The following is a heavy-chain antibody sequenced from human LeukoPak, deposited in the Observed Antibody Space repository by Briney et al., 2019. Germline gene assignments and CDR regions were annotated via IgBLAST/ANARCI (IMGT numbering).Heavy chain of an antibody. Sequence: SETLSLTCTVSGGSISSGSYYWSWIRQPAGKGLEWIRRIYTSGSTNYNPSLKSRVTISVDTSKNQFSLKLSSVTAADTAVYYCARDYSSSSDYWGQGTLVTVSS. CDR2: IYTSGST. CDR1: GGSISSGSYY. V-gene: IGHV4-61*02. CDR3: ARDYSSSSDY. J-gene: IGHJ4*02. D-gene: IGHD6-13*01.